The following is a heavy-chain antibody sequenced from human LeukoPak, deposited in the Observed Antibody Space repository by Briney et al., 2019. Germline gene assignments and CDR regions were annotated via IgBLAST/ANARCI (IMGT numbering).Heavy chain of an antibody. Sequence: ASVKVSCKASGYTFTSYDINWVRQASGQGLEWMGWMNPNSGNTGYAQKFQGRVTITRNTPISTAYMELSSLRSEDTAVYYCARPMVQGDKVYWFDPWGQGTLVTVSS. V-gene: IGHV1-8*03. CDR3: ARPMVQGDKVYWFDP. J-gene: IGHJ5*02. CDR2: MNPNSGNT. CDR1: GYTFTSYD. D-gene: IGHD3-10*01.